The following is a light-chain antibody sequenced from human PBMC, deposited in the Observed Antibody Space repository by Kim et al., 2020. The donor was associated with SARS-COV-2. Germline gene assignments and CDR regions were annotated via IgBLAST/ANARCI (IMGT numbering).Light chain of an antibody. CDR2: WAS. V-gene: IGKV4-1*01. Sequence: DIVMTQSPDSLAVSLGERATINCKSSQSVLYSPNNKNYLAWYQQKPGQPPKLLIYWASTRESGVPDRFSGSGSGTDFTLTISSLQAEDVAVYYGQQYYSTPYTFGQGTKLEI. J-gene: IGKJ2*01. CDR3: QQYYSTPYT. CDR1: QSVLYSPNNKNY.